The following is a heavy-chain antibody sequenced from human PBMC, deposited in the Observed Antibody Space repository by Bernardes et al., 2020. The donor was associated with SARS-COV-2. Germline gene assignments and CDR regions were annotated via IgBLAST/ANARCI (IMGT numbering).Heavy chain of an antibody. V-gene: IGHV1-18*01. Sequence: ASVKVSCKASGYTFTSYGISWVRQAPGQGLEWMGWISAYNGNTNYAQKLQGRVTMTTDTSTNTAYMELRSQTSDDPAVYYCARDYSVTTIGVDYWGQGTLVTVSS. CDR3: ARDYSVTTIGVDY. D-gene: IGHD4-17*01. CDR2: ISAYNGNT. CDR1: GYTFTSYG. J-gene: IGHJ4*02.